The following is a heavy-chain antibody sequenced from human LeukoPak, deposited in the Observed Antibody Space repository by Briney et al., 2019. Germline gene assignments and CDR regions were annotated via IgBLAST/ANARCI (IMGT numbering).Heavy chain of an antibody. CDR2: INHSGST. V-gene: IGHV4-34*01. CDR1: GGSFSGCY. J-gene: IGHJ3*02. D-gene: IGHD2-2*01. CDR3: ARGRISAARHDAFDI. Sequence: SETLSLTCPVYGGSFSGCYWSWIRQPPGKGLEWIGEINHSGSTNYNPPLKSRVTISVDTSRNQFSLKLSSVTAADTAVYYCARGRISAARHDAFDIWGQGTMVTVSS.